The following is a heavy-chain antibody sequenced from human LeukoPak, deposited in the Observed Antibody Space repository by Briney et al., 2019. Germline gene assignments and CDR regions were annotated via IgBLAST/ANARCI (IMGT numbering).Heavy chain of an antibody. D-gene: IGHD1-7*01. V-gene: IGHV1-69*05. CDR2: IIPIFGTA. J-gene: IGHJ4*02. CDR3: ASGNGITGTTVDY. CDR1: GGTFSSYA. Sequence: ASVKVSCKASGGTFSSYAISWVRQAPGQGLEWKGGIIPIFGTANYAQKFQGRVTITTDESTSTAYMELSSLRSEDTAVYYCASGNGITGTTVDYWGQGTLVTVSS.